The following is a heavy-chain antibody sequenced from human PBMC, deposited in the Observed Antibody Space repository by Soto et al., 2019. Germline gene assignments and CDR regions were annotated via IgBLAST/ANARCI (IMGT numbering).Heavy chain of an antibody. J-gene: IGHJ4*02. CDR2: ISWNSGSI. CDR1: GFTFDDYA. CDR3: AKGTTAAGTSNYFDY. Sequence: DVQLVESGGGLVQPGRSLRLSCAASGFTFDDYAMHWVRQAPGKGLEWVSGISWNSGSIGYADSVKGRFTISRDNAKNSLYLQMNSLRAEDTALYYCAKGTTAAGTSNYFDYWGQGTLVTVSS. V-gene: IGHV3-9*01. D-gene: IGHD6-13*01.